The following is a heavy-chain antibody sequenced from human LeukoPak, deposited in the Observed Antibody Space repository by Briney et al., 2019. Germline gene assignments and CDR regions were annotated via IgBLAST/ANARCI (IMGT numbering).Heavy chain of an antibody. D-gene: IGHD1-1*01. CDR1: GFTFSSYA. CDR2: ISGSGGST. CDR3: AKELQPRSLRLERQATLPPYYFDY. V-gene: IGHV3-23*01. Sequence: GGSLRLSCAASGFTFSSYAMSWVRQAPGKGLEWVSAISGSGGSTYYADSVKGRFTISRDNSKNTLYLQMNSLRAEDTAVYYCAKELQPRSLRLERQATLPPYYFDYWGQGTLVTVSS. J-gene: IGHJ4*02.